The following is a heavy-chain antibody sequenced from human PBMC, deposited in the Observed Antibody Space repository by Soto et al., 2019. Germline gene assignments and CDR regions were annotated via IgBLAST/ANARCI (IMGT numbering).Heavy chain of an antibody. J-gene: IGHJ4*02. D-gene: IGHD2-2*01. V-gene: IGHV1-69*08. Sequence: QVQLVQSGAEVKKPGSSVKVSCKASGGTFSSYTISWVRQAPGQGLEWMGRIIPILGIANYAQKFQGRVTITADKSTSTAYMELSSLRSEDTAVYYCARDLSGQLLWSKPLDYWGQGTLVTVSS. CDR1: GGTFSSYT. CDR2: IIPILGIA. CDR3: ARDLSGQLLWSKPLDY.